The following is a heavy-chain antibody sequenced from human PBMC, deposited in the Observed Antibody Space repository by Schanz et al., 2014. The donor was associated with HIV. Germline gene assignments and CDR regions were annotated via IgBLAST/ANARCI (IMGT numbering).Heavy chain of an antibody. CDR2: ISFDGSNK. D-gene: IGHD3-3*01. V-gene: IGHV3-30-3*01. Sequence: VQLVESGEGLVKPGGSLRLSCTGSGFPFSSYAINWVRQAPGKGLEWVAVISFDGSNKYYADSVKGRFTISRDNSKNTLYLQMSSLRAEDTAVYYCAKDHYDFRLSPHDYWGQGTLVTVSS. J-gene: IGHJ4*02. CDR3: AKDHYDFRLSPHDY. CDR1: GFPFSSYA.